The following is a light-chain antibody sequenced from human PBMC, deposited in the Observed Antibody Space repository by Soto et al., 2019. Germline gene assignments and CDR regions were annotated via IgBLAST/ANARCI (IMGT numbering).Light chain of an antibody. J-gene: IGKJ3*01. CDR1: QGISSY. CDR3: QQYYSYPPT. Sequence: AIRMTQSPSSFSASTGDRVTITCRASQGISSYLAWYQQKPGKAPKLLIYAASTLQSGVTSRFSGSGSGTDFTLTISCLQSEDFATYYCQQYYSYPPTFGPGTKVDIK. CDR2: AAS. V-gene: IGKV1-8*01.